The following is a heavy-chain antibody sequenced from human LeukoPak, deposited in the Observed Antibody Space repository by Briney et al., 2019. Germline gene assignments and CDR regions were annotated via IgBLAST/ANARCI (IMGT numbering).Heavy chain of an antibody. CDR2: ISGSGGST. CDR3: AKDTCSSTSCSNDY. D-gene: IGHD2-2*01. J-gene: IGHJ4*02. CDR1: GFTFSSYA. Sequence: GGSLRLSCAASGFTFSSYAMSWVRQAPGKGLEWVSVISGSGGSTYSADSVKGRFTISRDNAKNSLYLQMNSLRAEDTALYYCAKDTCSSTSCSNDYWGQGTLVTVSS. V-gene: IGHV3-23*01.